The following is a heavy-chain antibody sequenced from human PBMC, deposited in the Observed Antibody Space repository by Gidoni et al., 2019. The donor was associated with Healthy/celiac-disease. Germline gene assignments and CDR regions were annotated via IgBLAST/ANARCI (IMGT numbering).Heavy chain of an antibody. CDR3: ARGEVLIYAPVLDY. V-gene: IGHV3-48*03. CDR1: VFPFSSYE. Sequence: EVQLVESGGGLVQPGWSLRLSCAASVFPFSSYEMNWVRQAPGKGLEWVSYISSCGSTIYYADSVKGRFTISRDNAKNSLYLQMNSLRAEDTAVYYCARGEVLIYAPVLDYWGQGTLVTVSS. J-gene: IGHJ4*02. D-gene: IGHD3-10*01. CDR2: ISSCGSTI.